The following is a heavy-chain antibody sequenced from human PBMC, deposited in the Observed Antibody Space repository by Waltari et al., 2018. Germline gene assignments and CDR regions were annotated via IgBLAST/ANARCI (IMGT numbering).Heavy chain of an antibody. D-gene: IGHD5-18*01. V-gene: IGHV3-74*01. CDR2: VNSDVSGI. J-gene: IGHJ4*02. CDR3: ARKGGRGYTYGPFYYDS. Sequence: EVQLVEAGGDIVQPGGSLSLSCAASGFRFSDYWMHWVRQVPGKGLGGVSLVNSDVSGISYADSVKGRLTISRDNSKNMLYLQLNRLRAEDTAVYYCARKGGRGYTYGPFYYDSWGQGTLVTVSS. CDR1: GFRFSDYW.